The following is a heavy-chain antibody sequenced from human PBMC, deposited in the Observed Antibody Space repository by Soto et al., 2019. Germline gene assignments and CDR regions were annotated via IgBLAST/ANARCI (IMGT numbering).Heavy chain of an antibody. J-gene: IGHJ3*02. CDR3: ARGWVEEAFDI. V-gene: IGHV1-69*18. Sequence: QVQLVQSGAEVKKPGSSVTVSCTASGGTLTSFTIYWVRQAPGQGLEWMGSLIPTTEKITYAQKFQGRVPLSADESSNTAYLELSSLTSEDTAVYYCARGWVEEAFDISGQGTLVTMSS. D-gene: IGHD2-15*01. CDR2: LIPTTEKI. CDR1: GGTLTSFT.